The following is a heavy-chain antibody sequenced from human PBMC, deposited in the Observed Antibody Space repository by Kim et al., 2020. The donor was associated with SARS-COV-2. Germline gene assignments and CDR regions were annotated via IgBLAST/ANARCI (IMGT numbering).Heavy chain of an antibody. CDR3: ARRSSWSDAFDI. D-gene: IGHD6-13*01. J-gene: IGHJ3*02. V-gene: IGHV4-39*01. Sequence: YDNPSLKRRVTISVNTSKNQFSLVLSSVTAADTAVYYCARRSSWSDAFDIWGQGTMVTVSS.